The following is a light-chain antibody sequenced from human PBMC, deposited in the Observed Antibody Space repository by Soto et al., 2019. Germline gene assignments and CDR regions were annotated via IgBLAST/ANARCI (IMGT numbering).Light chain of an antibody. CDR1: QNLNNW. J-gene: IGKJ1*01. V-gene: IGKV1-5*03. CDR2: KAS. CDR3: QRYNSYPWT. Sequence: DIPMTQSPSTLSASVGDRVTITCRASQNLNNWLAWFQQKPGKAPTLLIYKASGLESGVPSRFSGSGSGTEFTLTISSLQPDDFSTYYCQRYNSYPWTFGQGTKVEIK.